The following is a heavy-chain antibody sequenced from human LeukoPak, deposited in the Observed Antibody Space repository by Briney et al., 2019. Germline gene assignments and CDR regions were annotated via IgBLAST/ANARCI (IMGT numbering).Heavy chain of an antibody. V-gene: IGHV1-2*02. J-gene: IGHJ6*03. CDR1: GYTFTGYY. Sequence: ASVKVSRKASGYTFTGYYMHWVRQAPGQGLEWMGWINPNSGGTNYAQKFQGRVTMTRDTSISTAYMELSRLRSDDTAVYYCARVDVVVPAATPYYYYYMDVWGKGTTVTVSS. CDR2: INPNSGGT. D-gene: IGHD2-2*01. CDR3: ARVDVVVPAATPYYYYYMDV.